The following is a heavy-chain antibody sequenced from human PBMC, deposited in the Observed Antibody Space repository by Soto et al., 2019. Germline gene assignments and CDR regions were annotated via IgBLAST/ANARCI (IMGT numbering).Heavy chain of an antibody. D-gene: IGHD6-13*01. J-gene: IGHJ6*02. CDR2: IYHSGST. CDR3: ARPSVRRCGSSWYEEDGMDV. V-gene: IGHV4-4*02. Sequence: SETLSLTCAVSGGSISSSNWWSWVRQPPGKGLEWIGEIYHSGSTNYNPSLKSRVTISVDKSKTQFSLKLSSVTAADTAVYYCARPSVRRCGSSWYEEDGMDVWGQGTTVTVSS. CDR1: GGSISSSNW.